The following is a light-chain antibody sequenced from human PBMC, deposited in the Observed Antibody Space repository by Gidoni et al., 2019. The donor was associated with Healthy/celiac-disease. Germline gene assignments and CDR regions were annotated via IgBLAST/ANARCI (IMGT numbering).Light chain of an antibody. J-gene: IGKJ5*01. CDR3: MQALQTPIT. Sequence: DIVMTQSPLSLPVTPGEPASISCRSSPSLLHSNGYNYLDWYLQKPGQSPQLLIYLGSNRASGVPERFSGRGSGKDFTPKISMVEAEDVGVYYCMQALQTPITFGQGTRLEIK. CDR2: LGS. CDR1: PSLLHSNGYNY. V-gene: IGKV2-28*01.